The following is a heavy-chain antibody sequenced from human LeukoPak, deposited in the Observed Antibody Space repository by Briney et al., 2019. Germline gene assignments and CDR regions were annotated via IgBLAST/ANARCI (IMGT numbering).Heavy chain of an antibody. Sequence: SETLSLTCAVYGGSFSGYYWSWIRQPPGKGLEWIGEINHSGSTNYNPSLKSRVTISVDTSKNQFSLKLSSVTAADTAVYYCARGQFERGILGVVNTYLFDYWGQGTLVTVSS. J-gene: IGHJ4*02. CDR2: INHSGST. D-gene: IGHD3-3*01. CDR1: GGSFSGYY. V-gene: IGHV4-34*01. CDR3: ARGQFERGILGVVNTYLFDY.